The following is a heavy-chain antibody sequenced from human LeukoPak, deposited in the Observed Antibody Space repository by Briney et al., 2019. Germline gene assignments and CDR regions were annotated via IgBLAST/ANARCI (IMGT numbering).Heavy chain of an antibody. CDR2: IYYSGST. Sequence: TLSLTCTVSGGSISSGGYYWSWIRQHPGKGLEWIGYIYYSGSTYYNPSLKSRVTISVDTSKNQFSLKLSSVTAADTAVYYCARDRSGTHFDYWGQGTLVTVSS. CDR1: GGSISSGGYY. V-gene: IGHV4-31*03. J-gene: IGHJ4*02. CDR3: ARDRSGTHFDY.